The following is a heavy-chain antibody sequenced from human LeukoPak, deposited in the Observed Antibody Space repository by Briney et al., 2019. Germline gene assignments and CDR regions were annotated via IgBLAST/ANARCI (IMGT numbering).Heavy chain of an antibody. J-gene: IGHJ3*02. CDR1: GGSISSSSYY. CDR2: IYYSGST. V-gene: IGHV4-39*07. D-gene: IGHD5-24*01. CDR3: ARVGGKTTINNAAFEI. Sequence: SETLSLTCTVSGGSISSSSYYWGWIRQPPGKGLEWIGSIYYSGSTNYNPSLRSRVTISVDTSKKRFSLKLTSVTAADTAIYYCARVGGKTTINNAAFEIWGQGTMVTVSS.